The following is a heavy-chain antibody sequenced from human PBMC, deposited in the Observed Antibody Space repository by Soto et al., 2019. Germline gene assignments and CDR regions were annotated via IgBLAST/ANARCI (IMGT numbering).Heavy chain of an antibody. D-gene: IGHD2-21*01. CDR1: GGSFSGYY. V-gene: IGHV4-34*09. CDR3: ARGVIH. CDR2: IYYSGST. J-gene: IGHJ4*02. Sequence: SETLSLTCAVYGGSFSGYYWSWIRQPPGKGLEWIGYIYYSGSTYYNPSLKSRVTISVDTSKNQFSLKLSSVTAADTAVYYCARGVIHWGQGTLVTVSS.